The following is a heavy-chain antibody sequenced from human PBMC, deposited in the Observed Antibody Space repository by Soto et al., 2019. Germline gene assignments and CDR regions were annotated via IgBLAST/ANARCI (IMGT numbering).Heavy chain of an antibody. D-gene: IGHD4-17*01. Sequence: QVQLVQSGAEVKKPGASVKVSCKASGYTFTSYAMHWVRQAPGQRLEWMGWINAGNGNTKYSQKFQRRVTITRDTSASTAYMELSSLRSEDTAVYYCARDYGDYRSFHFDYWGQGTLVTVSS. CDR3: ARDYGDYRSFHFDY. CDR2: INAGNGNT. V-gene: IGHV1-3*01. CDR1: GYTFTSYA. J-gene: IGHJ4*02.